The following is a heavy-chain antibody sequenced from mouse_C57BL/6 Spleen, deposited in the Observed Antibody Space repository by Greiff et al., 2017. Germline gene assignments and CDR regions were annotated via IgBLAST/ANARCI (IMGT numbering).Heavy chain of an antibody. J-gene: IGHJ2*01. D-gene: IGHD1-1*01. CDR3: ARWGNYYGSLDY. CDR1: GFTFSDYG. CDR2: ISSGSSTI. V-gene: IGHV5-17*01. Sequence: EVQRVESGGGLVKPGGSLKLSCAASGFTFSDYGMHWVRQAPEQGLEWVAYISSGSSTIYYADTVKGRFTISRDNAKNTLFLQMTSLRSEDTAMYYCARWGNYYGSLDYWGQGTTLTVSS.